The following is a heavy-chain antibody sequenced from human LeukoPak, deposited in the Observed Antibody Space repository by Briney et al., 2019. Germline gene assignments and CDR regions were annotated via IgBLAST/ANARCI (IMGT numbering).Heavy chain of an antibody. Sequence: PSETLSLTCTVSGGSISSYYWSWIRQPPGKGLEWIGYIYYSGSTNYNPSLKSRVTISVDTSKNQFSLKLSSVTAADTAVYYCARRITMVRGGDAFDIWGQGTMVTVSS. J-gene: IGHJ3*02. CDR1: GGSISSYY. CDR2: IYYSGST. CDR3: ARRITMVRGGDAFDI. V-gene: IGHV4-59*08. D-gene: IGHD3-10*01.